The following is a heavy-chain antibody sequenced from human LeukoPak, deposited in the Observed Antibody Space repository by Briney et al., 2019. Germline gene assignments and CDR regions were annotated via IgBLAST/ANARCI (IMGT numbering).Heavy chain of an antibody. CDR1: GYTFNGYY. V-gene: IGHV1-2*02. Sequence: ASVTVSCKASGYTFNGYYTHWVRQAPGQGLEWMGWINPNSGGTNYAQKFQGRVTMTRDTSISTAYMDLSRLRSDDTAVYYCARDESQQWVTSRILDYWGQGTLVTVSS. J-gene: IGHJ4*02. CDR3: ARDESQQWVTSRILDY. CDR2: INPNSGGT. D-gene: IGHD1-26*01.